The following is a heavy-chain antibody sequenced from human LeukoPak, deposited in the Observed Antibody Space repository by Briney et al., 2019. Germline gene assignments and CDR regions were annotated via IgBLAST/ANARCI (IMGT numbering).Heavy chain of an antibody. Sequence: SETLSLTCTVSGGSTSSGNYYWGWIRQPPGKGLEWIGYIYYSGSTYYNPSLKSRITISMDTSKNQFSLKLSSVTAADTAVYYCATDNDFWSGYYFFDQWGQGILVTVSS. D-gene: IGHD3-3*01. J-gene: IGHJ4*02. CDR2: IYYSGST. V-gene: IGHV4-30-4*08. CDR3: ATDNDFWSGYYFFDQ. CDR1: GGSTSSGNYY.